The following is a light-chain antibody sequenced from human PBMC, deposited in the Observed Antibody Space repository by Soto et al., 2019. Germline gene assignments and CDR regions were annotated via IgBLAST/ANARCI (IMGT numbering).Light chain of an antibody. CDR2: EGF. CDR1: SSDVGNYYL. CDR3: CSYATRTTLVV. V-gene: IGLV2-23*01. J-gene: IGLJ2*01. Sequence: QSALTQPASVSGSPGQSITISCTGTSSDVGNYYLVSWYQQHPGEAPKLMIYEGFKRPSGVSNRFSGSKSGNTASLTISGLQAEDEADYYCCSYATRTTLVVFGGGTQLTVL.